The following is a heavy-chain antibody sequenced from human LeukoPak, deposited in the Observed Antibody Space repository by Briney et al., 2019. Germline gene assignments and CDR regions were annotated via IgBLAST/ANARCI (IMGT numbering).Heavy chain of an antibody. V-gene: IGHV3-7*01. J-gene: IGHJ4*02. CDR3: ARWAVLAYCGGDCYSALYYFDY. D-gene: IGHD2-21*02. CDR2: IKQDGSEK. Sequence: GGSLRLSCAASGFTFSSYWMSWVRQAPGKGLEWVANIKQDGSEKYYVDSVKGRFTISRDNAKNSLYPQMNSLRAEDTAVYYCARWAVLAYCGGDCYSALYYFDYWGQGTLVTVSS. CDR1: GFTFSSYW.